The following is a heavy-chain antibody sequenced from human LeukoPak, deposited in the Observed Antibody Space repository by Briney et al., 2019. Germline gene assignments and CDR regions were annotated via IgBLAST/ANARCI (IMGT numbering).Heavy chain of an antibody. J-gene: IGHJ6*03. D-gene: IGHD5-12*01. CDR2: INPNSGDT. V-gene: IGHV1-2*02. CDR3: ARDQEWLRDWDNYYYYMDV. Sequence: ASVKVSCKASGYTFTGYYMHWVRQAPGQGLEWMGWINPNSGDTNYAQKFQGRVTMTRDTSISTAYMELSRLRSDDTAVYYCARDQEWLRDWDNYYYYMDVWGKGTTVTISS. CDR1: GYTFTGYY.